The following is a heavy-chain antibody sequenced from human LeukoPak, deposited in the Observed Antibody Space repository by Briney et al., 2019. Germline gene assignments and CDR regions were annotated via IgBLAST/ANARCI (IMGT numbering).Heavy chain of an antibody. CDR2: ISSGSSSI. D-gene: IGHD3-10*01. J-gene: IGHJ5*02. V-gene: IGHV3-48*04. Sequence: GGSLRLSCAASGFTFSSYSMNWVRQAPGKGLEWVSYISSGSSSIYYADSVKGRFTISRDNANNSLYLQMNSLRAEDTAVYHCARDVWVRGITWFDPWGQGTLVTVST. CDR1: GFTFSSYS. CDR3: ARDVWVRGITWFDP.